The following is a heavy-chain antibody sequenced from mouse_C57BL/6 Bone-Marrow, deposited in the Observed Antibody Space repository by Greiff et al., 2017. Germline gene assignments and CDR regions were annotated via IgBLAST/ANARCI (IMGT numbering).Heavy chain of an antibody. J-gene: IGHJ1*03. CDR1: GFSLTSYG. Sequence: VQLQQSGPGLVQPSQSLSITCTVSGFSLTSYGVHWVRQSPGKGLEWLGVIWGGGSTDYNAAFISRLSISKDNSKGQVFFKMNSLQADDTAIYYCASYGRPDFDVWGTGTTVTVSS. V-gene: IGHV2-2*01. CDR2: IWGGGST. CDR3: ASYGRPDFDV. D-gene: IGHD1-1*01.